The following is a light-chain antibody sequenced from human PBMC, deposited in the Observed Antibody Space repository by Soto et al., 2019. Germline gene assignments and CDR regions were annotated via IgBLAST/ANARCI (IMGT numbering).Light chain of an antibody. V-gene: IGKV3-20*01. Sequence: EKVLTHSPGTLSLSPGERATLSCRASQSVSAGYFAWYQQKPGQAPRLLIYETSSRTTGTPGRFSGSGSGTDFTLPISTLEPEDFAVYYCQPYGDSPPFGQGTKVDIK. CDR2: ETS. CDR1: QSVSAGY. CDR3: QPYGDSPP. J-gene: IGKJ1*01.